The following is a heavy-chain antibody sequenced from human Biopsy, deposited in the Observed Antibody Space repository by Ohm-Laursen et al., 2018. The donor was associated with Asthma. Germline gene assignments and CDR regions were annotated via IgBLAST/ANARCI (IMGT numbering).Heavy chain of an antibody. CDR3: ARVVSYGDIYFGIDV. J-gene: IGHJ6*02. CDR1: GFSLTQSGVG. CDR2: VFWSGST. Sequence: QTLTLTCSFSGFSLTQSGVGVGWIRQAPGKALEWIGFVFWSGSTHYSRSLERRVSISIDTATNEFSMKLWSVTPADTAVYFCARVVSYGDIYFGIDVWGPGNTVVVS. V-gene: IGHV4-30-4*08. D-gene: IGHD4-17*01.